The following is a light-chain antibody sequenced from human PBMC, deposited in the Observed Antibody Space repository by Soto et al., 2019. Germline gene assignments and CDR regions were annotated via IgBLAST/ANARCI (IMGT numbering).Light chain of an antibody. Sequence: SVLTQPPSGSGSPGPSVTISCTGTSSDVGGYNYVSWYQQHPGKVPKLMIYEVTKRPSGVPDRFSGSKSDNTASLTVSGLQPEDEADYYCSSFAGYNNYVFGTGTKVTVL. CDR1: SSDVGGYNY. CDR3: SSFAGYNNYV. J-gene: IGLJ1*01. CDR2: EVT. V-gene: IGLV2-8*01.